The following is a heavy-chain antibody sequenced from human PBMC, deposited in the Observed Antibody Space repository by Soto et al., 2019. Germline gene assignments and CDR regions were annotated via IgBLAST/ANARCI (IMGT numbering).Heavy chain of an antibody. CDR3: ARAWRTSSGSYYNTDWFDP. V-gene: IGHV1-69*13. Sequence: ASVKVSCKASGGTFSSYAISWVRQAPGQGLEWMGGIIPIFGTANYAQKFQGRVTITADESTSTAYMELSSLRSEDTAAYYCARAWRTSSGSYYNTDWFDPWGQGTLVTVS. CDR1: GGTFSSYA. J-gene: IGHJ5*02. D-gene: IGHD3-10*01. CDR2: IIPIFGTA.